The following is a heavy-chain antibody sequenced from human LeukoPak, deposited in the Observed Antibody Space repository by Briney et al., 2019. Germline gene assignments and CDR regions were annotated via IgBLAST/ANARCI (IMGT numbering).Heavy chain of an antibody. CDR2: IIPIFGTA. Sequence: ASVKVSCKASGGTFSSYAISWVRQAPGQGLEWMGGIIPIFGTANYAQKFQGRVTITADESTSTAYMELSSLRSEDTAVYYCAVIAVADSAWDWFDSWGQGTLVTVSS. CDR1: GGTFSSYA. D-gene: IGHD6-19*01. J-gene: IGHJ5*01. V-gene: IGHV1-69*13. CDR3: AVIAVADSAWDWFDS.